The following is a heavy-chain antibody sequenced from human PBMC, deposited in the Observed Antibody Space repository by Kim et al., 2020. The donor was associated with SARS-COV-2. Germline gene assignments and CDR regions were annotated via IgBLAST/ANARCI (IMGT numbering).Heavy chain of an antibody. J-gene: IGHJ6*03. CDR2: IYPGDSDT. V-gene: IGHV5-51*01. CDR3: ARTAPSGTRPYYYYYYMDV. CDR1: GYSFTSYW. Sequence: GESLKISCKGSGYSFTSYWIGWVRQMPGKGLEWMGIIYPGDSDTRYSPSFQGQVTISADKSISTAYLQWSSLKASDTAMYYCARTAPSGTRPYYYYYYMDVWGKGTTVTVSS. D-gene: IGHD1-26*01.